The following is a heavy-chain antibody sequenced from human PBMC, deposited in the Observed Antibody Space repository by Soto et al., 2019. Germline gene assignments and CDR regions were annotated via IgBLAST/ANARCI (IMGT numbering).Heavy chain of an antibody. Sequence: ASVKLSCKDSGGTFSSNTISWVRQAPRQGLEWMGRIIPILGIANYAQKFQGRVTITADKSTSTAYMGLSSLRSEDTAVYYCARAKQQLENPSGYYYNYMDVWGKGTTVTVSS. CDR1: GGTFSSNT. J-gene: IGHJ6*03. V-gene: IGHV1-69*02. CDR3: ARAKQQLENPSGYYYNYMDV. D-gene: IGHD6-13*01. CDR2: IIPILGIA.